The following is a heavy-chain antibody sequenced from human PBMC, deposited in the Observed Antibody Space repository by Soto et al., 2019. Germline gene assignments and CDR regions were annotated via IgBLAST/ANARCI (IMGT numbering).Heavy chain of an antibody. V-gene: IGHV4-30-4*08. CDR2: IYYSGST. CDR3: ASTLIYGSGSYPLDY. J-gene: IGHJ4*02. CDR1: GGSLRRGSFY. D-gene: IGHD3-10*01. Sequence: TSETLSLTCTVSGGSLRRGSFYSTWIRPPPGKGLEWIGYIYYSGSTYYNPSLKSRVTISVDTSKNQFSLKLSSVTAADTAVYYCASTLIYGSGSYPLDYWGQGTLVTVSS.